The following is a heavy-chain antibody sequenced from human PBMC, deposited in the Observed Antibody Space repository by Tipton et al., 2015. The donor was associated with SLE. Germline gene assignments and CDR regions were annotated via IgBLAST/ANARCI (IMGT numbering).Heavy chain of an antibody. D-gene: IGHD3-10*01. CDR1: GYFISSGYY. Sequence: TLSLTCAVSGYFISSGYYWGWIRQPPGKGLEWIGIAYHSGSTYYNPSLESRVTISVDTSKNQFSLKLTSVTAADTAVYYCAGGWFRDGLGNWGQGTLVTVSS. J-gene: IGHJ4*02. CDR2: AYHSGST. V-gene: IGHV4-38-2*01. CDR3: AGGWFRDGLGN.